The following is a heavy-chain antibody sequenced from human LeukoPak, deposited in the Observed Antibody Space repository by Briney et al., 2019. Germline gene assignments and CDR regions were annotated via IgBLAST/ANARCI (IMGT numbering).Heavy chain of an antibody. V-gene: IGHV4-61*02. CDR2: IYTSGST. J-gene: IGHJ4*02. CDR3: ARDNYYGSGSYYNVGLDY. CDR1: GGSISSGSYY. D-gene: IGHD3-10*01. Sequence: SETLSLTCTVSGGSISSGSYYWSWIRQPAGKGLEWIGRIYTSGSTNYNPSLKSRVTISVDTSKNQFSLKLSSVTAADTAVYYCARDNYYGSGSYYNVGLDYWGQGTLVTVSS.